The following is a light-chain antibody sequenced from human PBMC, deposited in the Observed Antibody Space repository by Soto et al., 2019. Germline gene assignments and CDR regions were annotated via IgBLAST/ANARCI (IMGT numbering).Light chain of an antibody. CDR2: GAS. J-gene: IGKJ1*01. CDR1: QTVSGSY. Sequence: VLTQAPGTLSLSPGARATLSCRASQTVSGSYLAWYQQKHGQAPRLLIYGASNRATGIPDRFSGSGSGTEFAITISSLKSEDFAVDECQQLKNWPWTFGQGTKVDNK. CDR3: QQLKNWPWT. V-gene: IGKV3-20*01.